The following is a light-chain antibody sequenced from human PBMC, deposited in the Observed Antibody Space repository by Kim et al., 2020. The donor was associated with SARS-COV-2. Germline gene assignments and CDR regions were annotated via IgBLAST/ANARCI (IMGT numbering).Light chain of an antibody. J-gene: IGKJ1*01. V-gene: IGKV3-20*01. CDR3: QQYVSSPT. CDR1: QSVTNTW. CDR2: GAS. Sequence: LSPGQRATLFCRASQSVTNTWLAWYQHKPGQAPRLLIYGASSRATGIPDRFSGSGSGTDFTLTISRLEPEDFAVYYCQQYVSSPTFGQGTKVDIK.